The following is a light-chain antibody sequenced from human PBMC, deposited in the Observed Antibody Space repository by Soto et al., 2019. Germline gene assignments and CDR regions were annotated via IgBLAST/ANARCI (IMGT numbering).Light chain of an antibody. CDR1: NSDVGGYDY. CDR3: SSFSGSTTWV. Sequence: QSALTQPAFVSGSPGQSLTISCTGTNSDVGGYDYVSWYQQHPGKAPKLLIYDVTKRPSGVSNRLSCSKSGNTASLTISGLLTEDEAAYYCSSFSGSTTWVFGGGTKVTVL. J-gene: IGLJ3*02. CDR2: DVT. V-gene: IGLV2-14*03.